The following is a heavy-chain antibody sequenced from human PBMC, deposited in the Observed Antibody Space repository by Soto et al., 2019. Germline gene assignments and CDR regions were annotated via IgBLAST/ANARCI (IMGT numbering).Heavy chain of an antibody. J-gene: IGHJ6*03. Sequence: ASETLSLTCSVSGGSISSYFWSWIRQPPGKGLEWIGYIYYSGSTNYNPSLKSRVTISVDTSKNQFSLKLSSVTAADTAVYYCARWSSSWFYMDVWGKGTTVTVSS. V-gene: IGHV4-59*01. D-gene: IGHD6-13*01. CDR3: ARWSSSWFYMDV. CDR2: IYYSGST. CDR1: GGSISSYF.